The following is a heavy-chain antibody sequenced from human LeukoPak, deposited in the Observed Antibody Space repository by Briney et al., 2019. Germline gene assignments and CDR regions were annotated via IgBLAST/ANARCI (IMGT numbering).Heavy chain of an antibody. CDR2: IYYSGST. CDR1: GGSINSYY. D-gene: IGHD2-8*02. V-gene: IGHV4-59*12. J-gene: IGHJ4*02. CDR3: ARGYCTGGNCYSFGY. Sequence: SETLSLTCTVSGGSINSYYWSWIRQSPGKGLEWIGYIYYSGSTNYNPSLKSRVTMSVDMSKNQFSLNLTSVTAADTAVYYCARGYCTGGNCYSFGYWGQGTLVIVSS.